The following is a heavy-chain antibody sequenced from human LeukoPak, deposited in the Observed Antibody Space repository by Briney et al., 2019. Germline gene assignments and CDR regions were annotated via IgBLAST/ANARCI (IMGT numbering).Heavy chain of an antibody. D-gene: IGHD2-2*01. CDR2: INSDGRIT. Sequence: PGGSLRLSCVASGSTFSSYWMHWVRQVPGKGPVWVSRINSDGRITSYADSVKGRFTISRDNAKNTLYLQMNSLRAEDTAVYSCARVGVPQYAFDIWGQGTWVTVSS. CDR3: ARVGVPQYAFDI. J-gene: IGHJ3*02. CDR1: GSTFSSYW. V-gene: IGHV3-74*01.